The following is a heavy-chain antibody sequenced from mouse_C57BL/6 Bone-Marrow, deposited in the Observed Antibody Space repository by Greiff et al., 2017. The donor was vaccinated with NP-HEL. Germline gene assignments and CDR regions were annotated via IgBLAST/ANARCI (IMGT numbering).Heavy chain of an antibody. D-gene: IGHD1-1*01. V-gene: IGHV1-69*01. CDR1: GYTFTSYW. CDR3: ARSYGSSYDYFDY. CDR2: IDPSATYT. J-gene: IGHJ2*01. Sequence: QVQLKQPGAELVMPGASVKLSCKASGYTFTSYWMHWVKPRPGQGLAWIGEIDPSATYTTYNQKFKGKSTVTVDKSSSTAYMQLSSLTSEDSAVYYCARSYGSSYDYFDYWGQGTTLTVSS.